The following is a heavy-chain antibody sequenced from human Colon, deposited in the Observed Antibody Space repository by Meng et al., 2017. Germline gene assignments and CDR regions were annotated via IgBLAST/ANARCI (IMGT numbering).Heavy chain of an antibody. V-gene: IGHV1-8*03. CDR1: GYTFTNYD. Sequence: ASVKVSCEASGYTFTNYDINWVRQATGQGLEWMGWMNPKSGKTGYAQKFQGRVTITRDTSIGTAYMELSTVTSEDTAVYYCARAGSGYYDSHFDSWGQGTLVTVSS. CDR3: ARAGSGYYDSHFDS. J-gene: IGHJ4*02. CDR2: MNPKSGKT. D-gene: IGHD3-22*01.